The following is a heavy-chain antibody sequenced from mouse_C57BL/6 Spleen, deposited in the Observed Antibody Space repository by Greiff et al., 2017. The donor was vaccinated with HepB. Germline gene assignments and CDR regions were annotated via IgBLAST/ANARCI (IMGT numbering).Heavy chain of an antibody. CDR1: GFTFSDYG. D-gene: IGHD2-1*01. CDR3: ARDGNYVRFAY. Sequence: EVNLVESGGGLVKPGGSLKLSCAASGFTFSDYGMHWVRQAPEKGLEWVAYISSGSSTIYYADTVKGRFTISRDNAKNTLFLQMTSLRSEDTAMYYCARDGNYVRFAYWGQGTLVTVSA. J-gene: IGHJ3*01. V-gene: IGHV5-17*01. CDR2: ISSGSSTI.